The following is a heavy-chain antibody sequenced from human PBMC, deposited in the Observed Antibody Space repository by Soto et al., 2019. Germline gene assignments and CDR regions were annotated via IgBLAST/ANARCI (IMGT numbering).Heavy chain of an antibody. Sequence: ASVKVSCKSSGYSFTNYDINWVRQAPGQGLGWMGWMSPNSGNTGYAQKFEGRVTMTRDTSTNTAYLELRSLTSDDTALYYCARLFKDYRGYTYIFDVWGQGNLVTVSS. V-gene: IGHV1-8*01. CDR3: ARLFKDYRGYTYIFDV. CDR2: MSPNSGNT. CDR1: GYSFTNYD. D-gene: IGHD5-12*01. J-gene: IGHJ4*02.